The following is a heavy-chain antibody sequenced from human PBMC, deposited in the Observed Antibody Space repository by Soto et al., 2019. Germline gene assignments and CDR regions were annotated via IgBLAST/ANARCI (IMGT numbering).Heavy chain of an antibody. CDR1: GFTFSSYG. D-gene: IGHD3-22*01. CDR2: ISYDGSNK. Sequence: LRLSCAASGFTFSSYGMHWVRQAPGKWLEWVAVISYDGSNKYYSDSVKGRFTISRDNSKNTLYLQMNSLRAEDTAVYYCAKDHSTYDSTDYYYGMDVWGQGTTVTVSS. J-gene: IGHJ6*02. V-gene: IGHV3-30*18. CDR3: AKDHSTYDSTDYYYGMDV.